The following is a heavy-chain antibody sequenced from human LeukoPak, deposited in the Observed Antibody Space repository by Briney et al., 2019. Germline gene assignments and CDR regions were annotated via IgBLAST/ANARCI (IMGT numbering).Heavy chain of an antibody. CDR1: GFTFGSYA. V-gene: IGHV3-23*01. CDR2: ISGSGGST. CDR3: AKVWVGTFTLMVRGVMPWYFDY. Sequence: PGGSLRLSCAASGFTFGSYAMYWVRQAPGKGLEWVSAISGSGGSTYYADSVKGRFTISRDNSKNTLYLQMNSLRAEDTAVYYCAKVWVGTFTLMVRGVMPWYFDYWGQGTLVTVSS. J-gene: IGHJ4*02. D-gene: IGHD3-10*01.